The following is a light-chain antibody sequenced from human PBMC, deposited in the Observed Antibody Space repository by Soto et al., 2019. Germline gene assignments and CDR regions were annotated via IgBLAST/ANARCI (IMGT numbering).Light chain of an antibody. Sequence: QSALTQPASVSGSPGQSITISCTGTSSEVGGYNYVSWYQQHTGKAPKLMIYDVSTRPSGVSNRFSGSKSGNTASLTISGLQAEDEADYYCSSYTSSSTLFVFGTGTKLTV. CDR3: SSYTSSSTLFV. CDR2: DVS. V-gene: IGLV2-14*01. J-gene: IGLJ1*01. CDR1: SSEVGGYNY.